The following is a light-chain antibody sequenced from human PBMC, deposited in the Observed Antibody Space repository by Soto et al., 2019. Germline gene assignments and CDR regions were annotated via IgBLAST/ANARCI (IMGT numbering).Light chain of an antibody. CDR1: QSVSSSS. CDR3: QQYGSSPRT. J-gene: IGKJ1*01. V-gene: IGKV3-20*01. CDR2: GAS. Sequence: EIGLTQFPDTLSLSPGERATLSCRASQSVSSSSLAWYQQKRGQAPRLLIHGASSRATGIPDRFSGSGSGTDFTLSISRLEPEDFAVYYCQQYGSSPRTFGQGTKVDIK.